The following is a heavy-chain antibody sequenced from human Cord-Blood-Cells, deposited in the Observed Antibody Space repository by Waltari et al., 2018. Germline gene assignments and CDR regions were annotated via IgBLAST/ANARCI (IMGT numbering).Heavy chain of an antibody. D-gene: IGHD3-10*01. V-gene: IGHV4-34*01. Sequence: QVQLQQWGAGLLKPSETLSLTCAVYGGSFSGYYWSWIRQPQGKGLGWIGEINHSGSTNYNPSLKSRVTISVDTSKNQFSLKLSSVTAADTAVYYCARARRRYYGSGSYYNYFQHWGQGT. CDR1: GGSFSGYY. CDR2: INHSGST. J-gene: IGHJ1*01. CDR3: ARARRRYYGSGSYYNYFQH.